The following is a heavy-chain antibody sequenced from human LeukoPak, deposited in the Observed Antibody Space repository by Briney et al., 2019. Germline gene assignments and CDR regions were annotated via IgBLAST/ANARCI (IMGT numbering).Heavy chain of an antibody. J-gene: IGHJ6*03. CDR1: GGSISSGSYY. D-gene: IGHD3-10*01. Sequence: SETLSLTCTVSGGSISSGSYYWSWIRQPAGKGLEWIGRIFTSGSTKYNPSLKSRVTISVDTSKNQFSLRLSSVTAADTAVYYCAREGKITMVRGVIRYYYMDVWGKGTTVTISS. CDR3: AREGKITMVRGVIRYYYMDV. V-gene: IGHV4-61*02. CDR2: IFTSGST.